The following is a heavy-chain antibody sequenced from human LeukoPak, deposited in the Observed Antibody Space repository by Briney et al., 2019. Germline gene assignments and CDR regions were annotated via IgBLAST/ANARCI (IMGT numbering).Heavy chain of an antibody. V-gene: IGHV1-46*01. D-gene: IGHD3-10*01. CDR1: GYTFTSYY. Sequence: ASVKVSCKASGYTFTSYYMHWVRQAPGQGLEWMGIINPSGGSTSYAQKFQGRVTMTRDMSTSTVYMELSSLRSEDTAVYYCARKSVLLWFGELDGGWFDPWGQGTLVTVSS. CDR3: ARKSVLLWFGELDGGWFDP. J-gene: IGHJ5*02. CDR2: INPSGGST.